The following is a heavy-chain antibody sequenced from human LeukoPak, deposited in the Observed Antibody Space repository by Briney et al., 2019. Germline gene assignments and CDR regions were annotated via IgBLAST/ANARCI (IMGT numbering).Heavy chain of an antibody. CDR2: IYHSGST. CDR3: ATTGPSPDY. V-gene: IGHV4-38-2*02. D-gene: IGHD2-2*01. Sequence: SETLSLTCTVSGYSISSTYYWGWIRQPPGKGLEWIGSIYHSGSTYYNPSLKSRVTISVDRSKNQFSLKLSSVTAADTAVYYCATTGPSPDYWGQGTLVTVSS. CDR1: GYSISSTYY. J-gene: IGHJ4*02.